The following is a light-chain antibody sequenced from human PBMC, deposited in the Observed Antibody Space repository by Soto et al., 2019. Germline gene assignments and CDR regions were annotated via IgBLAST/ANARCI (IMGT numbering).Light chain of an antibody. Sequence: EIVLTQSPGTLSLSPGERATLSCRASQSVSSSFLAWYQQKPGQAPRLLIYGTSSRATGIPDRFSGSGSGTDFTLTISSLQSEDFAAYYCQQRSNWPPRVTFGQGTRLEIK. CDR1: QSVSSSF. V-gene: IGKV3D-20*02. CDR3: QQRSNWPPRVT. CDR2: GTS. J-gene: IGKJ5*01.